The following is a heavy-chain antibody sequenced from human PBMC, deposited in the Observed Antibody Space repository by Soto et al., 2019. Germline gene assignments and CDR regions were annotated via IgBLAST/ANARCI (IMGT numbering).Heavy chain of an antibody. CDR1: GFTFNNYA. V-gene: IGHV3-23*01. CDR2: ISGAGTST. J-gene: IGHJ4*02. Sequence: VGSLRLSGSASGFTFNNYAMTWVCQAPGKGLEWVSTISGAGTSTHYADSVKGRFTISRDNSKNTLYLQMNSLRAEDTAVYYCAKSRSVLAYCGGDCYFDYWGQGTLVTVSS. CDR3: AKSRSVLAYCGGDCYFDY. D-gene: IGHD2-21*02.